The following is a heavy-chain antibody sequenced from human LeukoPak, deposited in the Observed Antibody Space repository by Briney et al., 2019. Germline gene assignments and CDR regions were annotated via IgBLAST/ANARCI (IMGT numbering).Heavy chain of an antibody. CDR3: AKARDFWSGYYLYYFDY. J-gene: IGHJ4*02. CDR1: GFTFSSYA. V-gene: IGHV3-23*01. D-gene: IGHD3-3*01. CDR2: ISGSGGST. Sequence: GGSLRLSCAASGFTFSSYAMSWVRQAPGKGLEWVSAISGSGGSTYYADSVKGRFTISRDNSKNTLYLQMNSLRAEDTAVYYCAKARDFWSGYYLYYFDYWGQGTLVTASS.